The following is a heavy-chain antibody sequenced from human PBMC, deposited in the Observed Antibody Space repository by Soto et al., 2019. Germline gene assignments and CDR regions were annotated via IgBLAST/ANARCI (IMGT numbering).Heavy chain of an antibody. Sequence: QLQLQESGPGLVKPSETLSLTCTVSGGSISSSSYYWGWIRQPPGKGLEWIGSIYYSGSTYYNPSLKSRVTISVDTSKNQFSLKLSSVTAADTAVYYCARLGYKQQWLVPDYYYGMDVWGQGTTVTVSS. CDR2: IYYSGST. D-gene: IGHD6-19*01. CDR3: ARLGYKQQWLVPDYYYGMDV. J-gene: IGHJ6*02. V-gene: IGHV4-39*01. CDR1: GGSISSSSYY.